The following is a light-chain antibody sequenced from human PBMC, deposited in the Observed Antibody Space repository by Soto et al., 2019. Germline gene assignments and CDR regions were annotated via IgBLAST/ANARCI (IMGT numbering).Light chain of an antibody. Sequence: QSGLTQSPSASGTPGQRVTISCSGSTSNIGNNNVNWYQQFPGAAPKLLIYANNQRPSGVPDRFSGSKSGTSASLAISGLQSEDEADYYCAAWDDSLSGHWVFGGGTKVTVL. CDR2: ANN. J-gene: IGLJ3*02. CDR3: AAWDDSLSGHWV. V-gene: IGLV1-44*01. CDR1: TSNIGNNN.